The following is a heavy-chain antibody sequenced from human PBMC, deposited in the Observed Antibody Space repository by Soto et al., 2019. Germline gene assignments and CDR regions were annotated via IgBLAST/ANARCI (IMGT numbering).Heavy chain of an antibody. Sequence: QVQLVESGGGVVQPGRSLRLSCAASGFTFSSYAMHWVRQAPGKGLEWVAVISYDGSNKYYADSVKGRFTISRDNSKNTLYLQMNSLRAEDTAVYYCARDYTLPYYWGQGTLVTVSS. J-gene: IGHJ4*02. CDR3: ARDYTLPYY. V-gene: IGHV3-30-3*01. D-gene: IGHD2-2*02. CDR2: ISYDGSNK. CDR1: GFTFSSYA.